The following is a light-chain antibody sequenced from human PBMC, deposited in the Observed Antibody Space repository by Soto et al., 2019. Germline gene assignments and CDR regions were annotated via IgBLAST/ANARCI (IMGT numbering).Light chain of an antibody. Sequence: QSVLTQPASVSGSPGQSITISCTGTSSDIGESNYVSWYQQHPGRAPRLLIYEVRNRPSGVSNRFSGSKSGNTASLTVSGLQAEDEADYYCSSYTTSSTFVFGTGTKVTVL. J-gene: IGLJ1*01. CDR1: SSDIGESNY. CDR2: EVR. CDR3: SSYTTSSTFV. V-gene: IGLV2-14*01.